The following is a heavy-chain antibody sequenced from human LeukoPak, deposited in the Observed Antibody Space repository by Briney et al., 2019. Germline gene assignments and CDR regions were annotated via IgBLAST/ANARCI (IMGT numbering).Heavy chain of an antibody. Sequence: ASVKVSCKASGYTFTSYDINWVRQATGQGLEWMGWMNPNSGNTGYAQKFQGRVTMTRNTSISTAYMELSSLRSEDTAVYYCARDPPVKRYYYDSSGYAGWGQGTLVTVSS. CDR2: MNPNSGNT. D-gene: IGHD3-22*01. CDR1: GYTFTSYD. V-gene: IGHV1-8*01. J-gene: IGHJ4*02. CDR3: ARDPPVKRYYYDSSGYAG.